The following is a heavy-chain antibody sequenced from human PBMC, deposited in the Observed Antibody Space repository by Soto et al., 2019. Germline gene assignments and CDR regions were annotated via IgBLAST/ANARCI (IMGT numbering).Heavy chain of an antibody. V-gene: IGHV1-2*04. D-gene: IGHD6-13*01. CDR2: INPNSGGT. CDR1: GYTFTGYY. J-gene: IGHJ3*02. CDR3: ARVAAAAAGGSDAFDI. Sequence: ASVKVSCKASGYTFTGYYMHWVRQAPGQGLEWMGWINPNSGGTNYAQKFQGWVTMTRDTSISTAYIELSRLRSDDTAVYYCARVAAAAAGGSDAFDIWGQGTMVTVSS.